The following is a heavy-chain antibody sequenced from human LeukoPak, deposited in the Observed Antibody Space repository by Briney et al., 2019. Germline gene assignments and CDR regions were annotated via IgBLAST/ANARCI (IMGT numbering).Heavy chain of an antibody. Sequence: PGGSLRLSCAASGFTFSSYAMSWVRQAPGKGLECVSAISGSGGSTYYADSVKGRFTISRDNSKNTLYLQMNSLRAEDTAVYYCANVYYFGSGTYESRYFDYWGQGTLVTVSS. CDR2: ISGSGGST. J-gene: IGHJ4*02. D-gene: IGHD3-10*01. V-gene: IGHV3-23*01. CDR3: ANVYYFGSGTYESRYFDY. CDR1: GFTFSSYA.